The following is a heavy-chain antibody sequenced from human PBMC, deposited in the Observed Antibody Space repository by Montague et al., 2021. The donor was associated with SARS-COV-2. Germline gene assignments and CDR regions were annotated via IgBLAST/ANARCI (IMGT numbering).Heavy chain of an antibody. CDR2: ISYGGIA. J-gene: IGHJ4*02. CDR3: AGKVLTVPADY. V-gene: IGHV4-4*02. Sequence: SETLSLTCAVSGVSITSTNWWSLFRQPPGKGLEWIGEISYGGIATYNPALKSRATISMDRSRNLFSLMLSSVTAADTAIYYCAGKVLTVPADYWGQGTLVTVS. D-gene: IGHD4-11*01. CDR1: GVSITSTNW.